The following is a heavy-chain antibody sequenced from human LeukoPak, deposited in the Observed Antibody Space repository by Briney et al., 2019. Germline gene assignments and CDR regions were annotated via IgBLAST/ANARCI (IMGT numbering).Heavy chain of an antibody. Sequence: ASVKVSCKASGYTFTGYYMHWVRQAPGQGLEWVGWINPNSGGTNYAQKFQGRVTMTRDTSISTVYMELSSLRSEDTAIYYCARIRDGYNDAYDIWGQGTVVTVPS. D-gene: IGHD5-24*01. CDR2: INPNSGGT. CDR3: ARIRDGYNDAYDI. CDR1: GYTFTGYY. J-gene: IGHJ3*02. V-gene: IGHV1-2*02.